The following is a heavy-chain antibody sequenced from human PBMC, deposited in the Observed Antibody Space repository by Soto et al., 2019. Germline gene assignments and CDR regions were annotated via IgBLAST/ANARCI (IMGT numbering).Heavy chain of an antibody. CDR3: ARDRDGYNGAFDY. V-gene: IGHV1-46*03. J-gene: IGHJ4*02. CDR2: INPSGGST. D-gene: IGHD5-12*01. Sequence: ASMKVSCKASGYTFSNYYMHWVRQAPGHGLEWMGIINPSGGSTSYGQKFQGRVTMTRDTSTSTVYMELSTLRSEDTAVYYCARDRDGYNGAFDYWGQGTLVTVPQ. CDR1: GYTFSNYY.